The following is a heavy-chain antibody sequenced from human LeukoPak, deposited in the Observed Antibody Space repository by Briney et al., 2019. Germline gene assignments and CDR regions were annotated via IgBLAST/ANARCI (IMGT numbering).Heavy chain of an antibody. CDR1: GVSISSYY. J-gene: IGHJ1*01. V-gene: IGHV4-59*01. CDR2: IYYSGST. Sequence: SETLSLTCTVSGVSISSYYWSWIRQPPGKGLEWIGYIYYSGSTNYNPSLKSRVTISVDTSKNQFSLKLSSVTAADTAVYYCASTYYDFWSGYPKYFQHWGQGTLVTVSS. D-gene: IGHD3-3*01. CDR3: ASTYYDFWSGYPKYFQH.